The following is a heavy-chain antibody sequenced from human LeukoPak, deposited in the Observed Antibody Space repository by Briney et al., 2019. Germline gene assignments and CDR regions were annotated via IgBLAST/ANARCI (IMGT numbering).Heavy chain of an antibody. CDR3: ARVVLELRGYYYSGMDV. D-gene: IGHD1-7*01. CDR1: GGSISSDY. V-gene: IGHV4-59*01. J-gene: IGHJ6*02. Sequence: SETLSLTCTVSGGSISSDYWSWIRQPPGKGLEWIGYIYSSGSTKYNPSLKSRVTISVDTSKTQFSLKLSSVTAADTAVYYCARVVLELRGYYYSGMDVWGQGTTVIVSS. CDR2: IYSSGST.